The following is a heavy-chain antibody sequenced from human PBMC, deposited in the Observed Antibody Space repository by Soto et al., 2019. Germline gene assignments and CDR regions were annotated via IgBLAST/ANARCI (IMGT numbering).Heavy chain of an antibody. CDR1: GGSIRSTRYY. V-gene: IGHV4-31*03. D-gene: IGHD3-3*01. CDR3: ARVTSEDRTTLSGVVIGTMDV. CDR2: IYHSGST. J-gene: IGHJ6*02. Sequence: QVQLQESGPGLVKPSQTLSLTCTVSGGSIRSTRYYWSWIRQHPGKGLEWIAYIYHSGSTYYNPSLKGRVAFSVDTSSNQFSLSLSSVTAADTAVYYCARVTSEDRTTLSGVVIGTMDVWGHGTTVTVSS.